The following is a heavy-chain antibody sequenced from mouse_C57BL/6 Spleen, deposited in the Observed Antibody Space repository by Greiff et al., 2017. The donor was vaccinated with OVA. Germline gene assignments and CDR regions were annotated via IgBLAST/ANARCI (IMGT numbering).Heavy chain of an antibody. J-gene: IGHJ2*01. CDR3: ARDYYSNLYYFDY. Sequence: LQLQQSGAELARPGASVKLSCKASGYTFTSYGISWVKQRTGQGLEWIGEIYPRSGNTYYNEKFKGKATLTADKSSSTAYMELRSLTSEDSAVYFCARDYYSNLYYFDYWGQGTTLTVSS. CDR2: IYPRSGNT. D-gene: IGHD2-5*01. CDR1: GYTFTSYG. V-gene: IGHV1-81*01.